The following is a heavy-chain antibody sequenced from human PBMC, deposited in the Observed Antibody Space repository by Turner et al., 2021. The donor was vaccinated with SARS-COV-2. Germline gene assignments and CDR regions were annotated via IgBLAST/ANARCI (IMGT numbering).Heavy chain of an antibody. J-gene: IGHJ4*02. CDR1: GFTVSSNS. CDR2: ISSRSSNK. D-gene: IGHD3-10*01. Sequence: VRLVESGGGLVKPGGSLRLSCAASGFTVSSNSMSWVRQAPGKGLEWVSSISSRSSNKYYADSEEGRFTISGDNAKNSLYLQMSSLGADDTAVYYWAREKVGGVFDYWGQGTLVTVSS. V-gene: IGHV3-21*01. CDR3: AREKVGGVFDY.